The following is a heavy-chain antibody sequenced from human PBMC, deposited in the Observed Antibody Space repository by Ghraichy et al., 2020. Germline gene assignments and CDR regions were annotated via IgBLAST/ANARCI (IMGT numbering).Heavy chain of an antibody. CDR3: NTGDY. CDR2: IYTSGST. V-gene: IGHV4-61*02. D-gene: IGHD3-10*01. J-gene: IGHJ4*02. CDR1: GGSISSGSYY. Sequence: SETLSLTCTVSGGSISSGSYYWSWIRQPAGKGLEWIGRIYTSGSTNYNPSLKSRVTISVDTSKNQFSLKLSSVTAADTAVYYCNTGDYWGQGTLVTVSS.